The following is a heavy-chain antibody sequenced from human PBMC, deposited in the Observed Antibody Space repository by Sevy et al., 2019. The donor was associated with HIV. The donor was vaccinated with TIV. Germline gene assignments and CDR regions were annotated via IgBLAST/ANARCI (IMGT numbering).Heavy chain of an antibody. CDR2: INHSGST. CDR1: GGSFSGYY. CDR3: TRAGSYYYGMDV. Sequence: SETLSLTCAVYGGSFSGYYWSWIRQPPGKGLEWIGEINHSGSTNYNPSLKSRVTISVDTSKNQFSLKLSSVTAADTAVYYCTRAGSYYYGMDVWGQGTTVTVSS. J-gene: IGHJ6*02. V-gene: IGHV4-34*01.